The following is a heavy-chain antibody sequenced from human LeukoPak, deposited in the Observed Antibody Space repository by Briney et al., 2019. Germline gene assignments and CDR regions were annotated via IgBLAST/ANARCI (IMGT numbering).Heavy chain of an antibody. CDR2: IIPILGIA. CDR1: GGTFSSYA. J-gene: IGHJ4*02. CDR3: ARGYCSGGSCYSNFDY. Sequence: EASVKVSCKASGGTFSSYAISWVRQAPGQGLEWMGRIIPILGIANYAQKFQGRVTIPADKSTSTAYMELSSLRSEDTAVYYCARGYCSGGSCYSNFDYWGQGTLVTVSS. V-gene: IGHV1-69*04. D-gene: IGHD2-15*01.